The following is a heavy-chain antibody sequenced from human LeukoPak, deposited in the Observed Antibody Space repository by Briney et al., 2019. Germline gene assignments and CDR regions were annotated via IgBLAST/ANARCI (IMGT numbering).Heavy chain of an antibody. D-gene: IGHD5-18*01. J-gene: IGHJ4*02. Sequence: SETLSLTCTVSGGSISSSSYYWGWIRQPPGKGLEWIGSIYYSGSTYYNPSLKSRVTISVDTSENQFSLKLSSVTAADTAVYYCARLRVDTAMVLDYWGQGTLVTVSS. V-gene: IGHV4-39*01. CDR1: GGSISSSSYY. CDR3: ARLRVDTAMVLDY. CDR2: IYYSGST.